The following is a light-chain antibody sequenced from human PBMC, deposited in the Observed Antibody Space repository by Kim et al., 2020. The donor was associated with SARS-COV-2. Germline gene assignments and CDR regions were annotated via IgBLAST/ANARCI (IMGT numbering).Light chain of an antibody. CDR2: KAS. CDR1: ESISVL. Sequence: ASKGDRVTITCRSSESISVLLACYQQKPGKAPNLLIYKASSLEGGVPSRFSGSGSGTEFTLTISSLQPDDFASYYCQQYNCFPWTFGQGTKVDIK. V-gene: IGKV1-5*03. J-gene: IGKJ1*01. CDR3: QQYNCFPWT.